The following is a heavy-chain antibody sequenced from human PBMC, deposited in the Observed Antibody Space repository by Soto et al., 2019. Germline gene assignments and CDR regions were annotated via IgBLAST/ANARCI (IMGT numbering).Heavy chain of an antibody. V-gene: IGHV1-8*01. CDR2: MNPNSGNT. CDR1: GYTFTSYD. D-gene: IGHD6-13*01. J-gene: IGHJ6*03. Sequence: ASVKVSCKASGYTFTSYDINWVRQATGQGLEWMGWMNPNSGNTGYAQKFQGRVTMTRNTSISTAYMELSSLRSEDTAVYYCARGLGSWYYYYMDVWGKGTTVTVSS. CDR3: ARGLGSWYYYYMDV.